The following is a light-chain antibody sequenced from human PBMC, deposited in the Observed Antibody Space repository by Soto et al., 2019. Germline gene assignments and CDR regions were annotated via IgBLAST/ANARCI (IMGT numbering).Light chain of an antibody. Sequence: SVLPQSPGTLSLSPGERATLSCRASQRVSGNFLAWYQEKPGQTPRLLIYGASNRATGIPDRFSGSGAGAAFTLTISSLQSEDFAVYYCQQYYSYPYTLGQGTRLEIK. CDR2: GAS. V-gene: IGKV3-20*01. J-gene: IGKJ5*01. CDR3: QQYYSYPYT. CDR1: QRVSGNF.